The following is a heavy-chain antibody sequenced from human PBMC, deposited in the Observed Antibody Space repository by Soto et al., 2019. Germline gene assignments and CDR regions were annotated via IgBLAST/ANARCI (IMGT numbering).Heavy chain of an antibody. CDR1: GFSLTTSGVG. J-gene: IGHJ4*02. Sequence: QITLKESGPTRVRPTQTLALTCTFSGFSLTTSGVGVGWIRKPPGKALEWLAVIYWNDDKRYSPSLKSRLTSPKDTTKNPVVHTMADMDPVDTATYFCAHRGYMYGNWDHGYFDYWGQGTLVTVSS. D-gene: IGHD5-18*01. V-gene: IGHV2-5*01. CDR3: AHRGYMYGNWDHGYFDY. CDR2: IYWNDDK.